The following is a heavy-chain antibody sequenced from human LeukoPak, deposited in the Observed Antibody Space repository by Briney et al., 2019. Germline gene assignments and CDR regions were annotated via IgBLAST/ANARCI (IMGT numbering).Heavy chain of an antibody. D-gene: IGHD5-18*01. J-gene: IGHJ4*02. CDR3: ARSRAGYSYGSANFDY. Sequence: ASVKVSCKASGGTFSSYAISWVRQAPGQGLEWMGGIIPIFGTANYAQKFQGRVTITTHESTSTAYMELSSLRSEDTAVYYCARSRAGYSYGSANFDYWGQGTLVTVSS. CDR1: GGTFSSYA. V-gene: IGHV1-69*05. CDR2: IIPIFGTA.